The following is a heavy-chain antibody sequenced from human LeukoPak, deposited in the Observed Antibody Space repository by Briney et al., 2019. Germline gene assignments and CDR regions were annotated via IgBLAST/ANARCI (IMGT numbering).Heavy chain of an antibody. CDR3: ARESYYDFWSGYYDIDY. V-gene: IGHV3-74*01. Sequence: GASLKLSCATSGFTFSTSWMHWVRQAPGQGLVWVSRINTDGNTRNYAGSVKGRFTISRDNAKNTLYLQMNSLRAEDAAVYYCARESYYDFWSGYYDIDYWGQGTLVTVSS. D-gene: IGHD3-3*01. CDR2: INTDGNTR. J-gene: IGHJ4*02. CDR1: GFTFSTSW.